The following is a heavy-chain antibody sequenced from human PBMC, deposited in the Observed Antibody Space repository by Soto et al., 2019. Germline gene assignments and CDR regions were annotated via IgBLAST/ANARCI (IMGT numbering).Heavy chain of an antibody. CDR2: ISVSVGST. J-gene: IGHJ4*02. CDR1: GFTVSSNY. Sequence: PGGSLRLSCAASGFTVSSNYVSWVRQAPGKGLDWVSAISVSVGSTYYADSVKGRFTISRGNSKNTLYLQMNSLRAEDTAVYYCAKVERAVAGIIDWGQGTLVTVSS. CDR3: AKVERAVAGIID. V-gene: IGHV3-23*01. D-gene: IGHD6-19*01.